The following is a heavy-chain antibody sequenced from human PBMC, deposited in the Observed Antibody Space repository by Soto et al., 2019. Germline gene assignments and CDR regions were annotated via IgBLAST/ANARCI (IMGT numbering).Heavy chain of an antibody. CDR3: AKDWDHYDSSGYPH. CDR2: ISYDGSNK. Sequence: GGSLRLSCAASGFTFSSYGMHWVRPAPGKGLEWVGVISYDGSNKYYVDSVKGRFTISRDNSKNTLYLRMNSLRAEDTAVYYCAKDWDHYDSSGYPHWGQGTLVTVSS. V-gene: IGHV3-30*18. CDR1: GFTFSSYG. J-gene: IGHJ4*02. D-gene: IGHD3-22*01.